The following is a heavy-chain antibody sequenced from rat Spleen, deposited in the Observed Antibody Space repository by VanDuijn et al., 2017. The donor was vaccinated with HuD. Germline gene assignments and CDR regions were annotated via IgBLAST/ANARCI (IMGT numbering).Heavy chain of an antibody. V-gene: IGHV5-17*01. J-gene: IGHJ3*01. CDR3: AETYGFAY. CDR2: ILSDGTT. D-gene: IGHD2-2*01. Sequence: EVQLVESGGGLVQPGRSLKLSCAASGFTFSDYDMAWVRQAPKKGLEWVTTILSDGTTHYRDSVKGRFAISRDNTKSTLYLQMDSLRSEDTATYYCAETYGFAYWGQGTLVTVSS. CDR1: GFTFSDYD.